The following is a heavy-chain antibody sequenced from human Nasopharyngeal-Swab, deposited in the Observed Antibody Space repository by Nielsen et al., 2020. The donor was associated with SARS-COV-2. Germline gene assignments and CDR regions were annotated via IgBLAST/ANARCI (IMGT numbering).Heavy chain of an antibody. Sequence: WIRQPPGKGLEWIGSIYYSGSTYYNPSLKSRVTISVDTSKNQFSLKLSSVTAADTVVYYCARKDYKTSAFDIWGQGTMVTVSS. CDR2: IYYSGST. J-gene: IGHJ3*02. V-gene: IGHV4-39*07. CDR3: ARKDYKTSAFDI. D-gene: IGHD4-11*01.